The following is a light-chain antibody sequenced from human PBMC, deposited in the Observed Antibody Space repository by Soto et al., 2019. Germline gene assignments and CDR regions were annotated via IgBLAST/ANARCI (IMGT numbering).Light chain of an antibody. V-gene: IGKV1-39*01. CDR2: ATS. CDR3: QQSYSTPD. J-gene: IGKJ3*01. CDR1: QTINTY. Sequence: DIQMTQSPSSLSASVGDRVTITCRASQTINTYLNWYQQKPGKAPHLLIYATSTLQSGVPSRFSGSGSGTDFTLTISSLQPEDFATYYCQQSYSTPDFGPGTKVDIK.